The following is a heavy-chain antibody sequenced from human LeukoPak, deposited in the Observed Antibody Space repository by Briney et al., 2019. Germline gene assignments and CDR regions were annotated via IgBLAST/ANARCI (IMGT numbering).Heavy chain of an antibody. CDR2: YRSGST. Sequence: SQTLSLTCSVSGASISTDNYYWRWIRQSPGKGLEWLGSYRSGSTDYSPSLRSRVTLSADTSKNQFSLKVNSVTAADTAVYYCARDEHNSWFCYWGQGTLVTVSP. V-gene: IGHV4-30-4*01. CDR3: ARDEHNSWFCY. J-gene: IGHJ4*02. D-gene: IGHD6-13*01. CDR1: GASISTDNYY.